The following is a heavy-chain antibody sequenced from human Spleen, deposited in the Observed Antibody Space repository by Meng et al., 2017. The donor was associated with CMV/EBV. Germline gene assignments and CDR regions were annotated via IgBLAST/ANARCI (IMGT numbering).Heavy chain of an antibody. V-gene: IGHV3-48*03. Sequence: GGSLRLSCAASGLTFTTYEMNWVRQAPGKGLEWVSYISSSGSTIYYADSVKGRFTISRDNAKNSLYMQMNSLRAEDTAVYYCARAYSSSSSLGRWGQGTLVTVSS. CDR3: ARAYSSSSSLGR. J-gene: IGHJ4*02. D-gene: IGHD6-6*01. CDR1: GLTFTTYE. CDR2: ISSSGSTI.